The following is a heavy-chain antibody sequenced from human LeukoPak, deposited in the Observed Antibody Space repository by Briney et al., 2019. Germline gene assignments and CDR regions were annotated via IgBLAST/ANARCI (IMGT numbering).Heavy chain of an antibody. V-gene: IGHV3-64*01. CDR1: GFTFSSYA. Sequence: PGGSLRLSCAASGFTFSSYAMHWVRQAPGKGLEYVSAISSNGGSTYYANSVKGRFTISRDNSENTLYLQMGSLRAEDMAVYYCAGGGPYYYDSSGSYYWGQGTLVTVSS. J-gene: IGHJ4*02. CDR2: ISSNGGST. D-gene: IGHD3-22*01. CDR3: AGGGPYYYDSSGSYY.